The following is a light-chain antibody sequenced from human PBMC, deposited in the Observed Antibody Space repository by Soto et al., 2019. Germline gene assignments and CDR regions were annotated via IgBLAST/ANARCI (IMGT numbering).Light chain of an antibody. J-gene: IGLJ3*02. V-gene: IGLV3-21*02. CDR3: QVWDNTIDHRV. Sequence: SYELTQPPSVSVAPGQTARLTCAGNNIGTKGVHWYQQRPGQAPVLVVYDDSDRPSGIPERFSGSNSGNTATLTISRVEAGDEAGYYCQVWDNTIDHRVFGGGTQLTVL. CDR2: DDS. CDR1: NIGTKG.